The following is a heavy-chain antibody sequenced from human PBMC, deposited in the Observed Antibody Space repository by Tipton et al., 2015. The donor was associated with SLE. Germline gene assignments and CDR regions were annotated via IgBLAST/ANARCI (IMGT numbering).Heavy chain of an antibody. CDR2: ISSSGSS. Sequence: SLRLSCAASGFTFSSYAMHWVRQAPGKGLEWISYISSSGSSNFADSVKGRFTISRDNAKNSLFLQMNSLRAEDTAVYYCAREGITDYAMDVWGQGTTITVSS. D-gene: IGHD1-14*01. CDR3: AREGITDYAMDV. CDR1: GFTFSSYA. J-gene: IGHJ6*02. V-gene: IGHV3-48*03.